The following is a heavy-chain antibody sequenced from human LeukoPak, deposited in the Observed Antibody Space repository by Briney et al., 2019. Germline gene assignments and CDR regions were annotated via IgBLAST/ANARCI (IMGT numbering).Heavy chain of an antibody. CDR2: ILYDGSKK. J-gene: IGHJ6*03. CDR1: GLSFRSYG. Sequence: GGSLRLSCAASGLSFRSYGMHWVRQAPGKGLEWVAVILYDGSKKYYADSVKGRFTISRDNSKNTLYLQMNSLRAEDTAVYYCAKVGPYDFHPPYYYYYMDVWGKGTTVTVSS. CDR3: AKVGPYDFHPPYYYYYMDV. V-gene: IGHV3-33*06. D-gene: IGHD3-3*01.